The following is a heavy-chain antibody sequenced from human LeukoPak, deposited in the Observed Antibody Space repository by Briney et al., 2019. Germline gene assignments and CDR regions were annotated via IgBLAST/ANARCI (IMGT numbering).Heavy chain of an antibody. Sequence: PSETLSLTCAVSGYSISSGYYWGWLRQPPGKGLEWVGCIYHSGSTFYNPSLKSRVTISVDVSKNQFSLRLSSVTAADTAVYYCARDIAVAGSNAFDIWGQGTMVTISS. CDR1: GYSISSGYY. V-gene: IGHV4-38-2*02. CDR2: IYHSGST. CDR3: ARDIAVAGSNAFDI. D-gene: IGHD6-19*01. J-gene: IGHJ3*02.